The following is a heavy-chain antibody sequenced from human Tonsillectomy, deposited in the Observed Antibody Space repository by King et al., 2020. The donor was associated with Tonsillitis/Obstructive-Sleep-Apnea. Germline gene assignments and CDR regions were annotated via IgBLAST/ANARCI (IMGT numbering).Heavy chain of an antibody. J-gene: IGHJ4*02. Sequence: VQLVESGGGLVQPGGSLRLSCAASGFTFSSYSMNGVRQAPGKGLEGVSYISTSGRTLYYAESVKGRFTISSDNAKNSLYLQMNSLRDDDTAVYYCARDIGFHQYWGQGTLVTVSS. CDR1: GFTFSSYS. CDR3: ARDIGFHQY. CDR2: ISTSGRTL. D-gene: IGHD2-15*01. V-gene: IGHV3-48*02.